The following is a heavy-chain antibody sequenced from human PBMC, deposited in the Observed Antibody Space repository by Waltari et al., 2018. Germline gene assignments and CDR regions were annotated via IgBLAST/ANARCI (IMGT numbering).Heavy chain of an antibody. Sequence: QLQLQESGPGLVKPSETLSLTCTVSGGSISSSSYYWGWIRQPPGKGLAWIGSIYYSGSTYYNPSLKSRVTISVDTSKNQFSLKLSSVTAADTAVYYCASPRYYYDSSGPRLLDYYGMDVWGQGTTVTVSS. V-gene: IGHV4-39*01. CDR1: GGSISSSSYY. D-gene: IGHD3-22*01. J-gene: IGHJ6*02. CDR2: IYYSGST. CDR3: ASPRYYYDSSGPRLLDYYGMDV.